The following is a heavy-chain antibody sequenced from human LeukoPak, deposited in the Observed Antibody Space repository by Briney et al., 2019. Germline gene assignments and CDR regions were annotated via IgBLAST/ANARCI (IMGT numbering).Heavy chain of an antibody. CDR1: GFTFSSYG. J-gene: IGHJ4*02. Sequence: GESLKISCAASGFTFSSYGMHWVRQAPGKGLEWVAFIRYDGSNKYYADSVKGRFTISRDNSKNTLYLQMNSLRAEDTAAYYCAKDKYSSGWYYFDYWGQGTLVTVSS. CDR2: IRYDGSNK. V-gene: IGHV3-30*02. CDR3: AKDKYSSGWYYFDY. D-gene: IGHD6-19*01.